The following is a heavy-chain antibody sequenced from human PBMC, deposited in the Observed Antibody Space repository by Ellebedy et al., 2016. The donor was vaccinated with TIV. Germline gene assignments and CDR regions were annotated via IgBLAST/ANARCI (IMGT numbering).Heavy chain of an antibody. J-gene: IGHJ4*02. Sequence: ASVKVSCKASGYTFTSYYMYWVRQAPGQGLEWMGIINPSAGSTNYAQKFQGRVTMPRDTSTSTVYMELSSLRSEDTAVYYCAVGDKYYYDSSGYYYTYWGQGTLVTVSS. CDR2: INPSAGST. CDR3: AVGDKYYYDSSGYYYTY. V-gene: IGHV1-46*01. CDR1: GYTFTSYY. D-gene: IGHD3-22*01.